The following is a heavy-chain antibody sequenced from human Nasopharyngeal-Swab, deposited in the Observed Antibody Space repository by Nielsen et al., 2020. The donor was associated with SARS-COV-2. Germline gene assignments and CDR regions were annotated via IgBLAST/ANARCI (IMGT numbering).Heavy chain of an antibody. V-gene: IGHV3-33*01. CDR2: IWYDGSNK. Sequence: GGSLRLSCAASGFTFSSYGMHWVRQAPGKGLEWVAVIWYDGSNKYYADSVKGRFTISRDNSKNTLYLQMNSLRAEDTAVYYCARGTHYYDSPVLINWFDPWGQGTLVTVSS. J-gene: IGHJ5*02. D-gene: IGHD3-22*01. CDR3: ARGTHYYDSPVLINWFDP. CDR1: GFTFSSYG.